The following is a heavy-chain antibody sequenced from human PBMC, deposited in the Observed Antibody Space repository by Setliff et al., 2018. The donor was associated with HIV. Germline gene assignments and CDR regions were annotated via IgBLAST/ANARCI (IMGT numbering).Heavy chain of an antibody. CDR2: LATDESVT. V-gene: IGHV3-30*18. CDR1: GFTFNTYW. D-gene: IGHD2-21*01. Sequence: PGGSLRLSCAASGFTFNTYWMTWVRQAPGKGLEWVAVLATDESVTNYADSVRGRFTISRDDSKNTLFLQMNSLLAEDTAVYFCAKGVKFLDPWGQGTLVTVSS. CDR3: AKGVKFLDP. J-gene: IGHJ5*02.